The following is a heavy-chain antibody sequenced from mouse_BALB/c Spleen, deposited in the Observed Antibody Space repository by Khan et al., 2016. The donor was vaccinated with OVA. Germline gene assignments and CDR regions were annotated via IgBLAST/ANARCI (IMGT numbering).Heavy chain of an antibody. D-gene: IGHD1-2*01. CDR1: GFIFSSYG. CDR3: TRFITTTTGDYYAMDY. J-gene: IGHJ4*01. V-gene: IGHV5-6*01. Sequence: EVELVESGGDLVNPGGSLKLSCAASGFIFSSYGMSWVRQTPDKRLEWVATISSGGTYTYYPDSVKGRFTISRDNAKNNLSLQMSSLKSEDTAMYYCTRFITTTTGDYYAMDYLGQGASVTVSS. CDR2: ISSGGTYT.